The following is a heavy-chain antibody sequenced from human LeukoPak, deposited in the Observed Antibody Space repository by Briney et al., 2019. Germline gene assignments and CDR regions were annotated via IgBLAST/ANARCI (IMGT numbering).Heavy chain of an antibody. CDR3: ARGITSCYDY. Sequence: SSETLSLTCAVSGGSISSSSYFWGWIRQPPGKGLEWIGSIFYRGTTYYNPSLESRVTISVDTSKNQFSLKLSSVTAADTAVYYCARGITSCYDYWGQGTLVTVSS. D-gene: IGHD2-2*01. CDR2: IFYRGTT. V-gene: IGHV4-39*07. J-gene: IGHJ4*02. CDR1: GGSISSSSYF.